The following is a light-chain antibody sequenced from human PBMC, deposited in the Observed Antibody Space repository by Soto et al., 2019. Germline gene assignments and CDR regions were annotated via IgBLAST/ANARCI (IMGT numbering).Light chain of an antibody. Sequence: AIQMTQSPSSLSASVGDRVTITCRASQGIRNDLGWYQQKPGKAPKLLIYGASILRSGVPSRVSGSGAGTELTLTVSSLQPEDFATYYCLQDYNFPWTFGQGTEVEIK. J-gene: IGKJ1*01. CDR3: LQDYNFPWT. V-gene: IGKV1-6*01. CDR2: GAS. CDR1: QGIRND.